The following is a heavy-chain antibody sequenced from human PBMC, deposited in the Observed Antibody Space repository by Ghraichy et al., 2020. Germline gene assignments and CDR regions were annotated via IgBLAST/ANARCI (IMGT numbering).Heavy chain of an antibody. CDR3: AKEMYSSGWYGSFDY. CDR1: GFTFSSYA. CDR2: ISGSVGST. J-gene: IGHJ4*02. D-gene: IGHD6-19*01. V-gene: IGHV3-23*01. Sequence: GGSLRLSCAASGFTFSSYAMSWVHQAPGKGLEWVSAISGSVGSTYYADSVEGRFTISRDNSKNTLYLQMNSLRAEDTAVYYCAKEMYSSGWYGSFDYWGQGTLVTVSS.